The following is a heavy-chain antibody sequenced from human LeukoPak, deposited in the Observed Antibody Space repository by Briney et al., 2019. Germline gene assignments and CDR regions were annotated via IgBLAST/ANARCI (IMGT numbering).Heavy chain of an antibody. Sequence: SETLSLTCAVYGGSFSGYYWSWIRQPPGKGLEWIGEFNHSGSTNYNPSLKSRVTISVDTSKNQFSLKLSSVTAADTAVYYCAREHLAEGGDYYDSPRLDYWGQGTLVTVSS. J-gene: IGHJ4*02. V-gene: IGHV4-34*01. CDR2: FNHSGST. CDR3: AREHLAEGGDYYDSPRLDY. CDR1: GGSFSGYY. D-gene: IGHD3-22*01.